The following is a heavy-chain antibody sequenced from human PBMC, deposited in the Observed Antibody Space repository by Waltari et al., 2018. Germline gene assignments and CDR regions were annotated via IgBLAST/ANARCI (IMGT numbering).Heavy chain of an antibody. CDR1: RFRFIPYP. CDR2: VGDNGRST. J-gene: IGHJ5*02. V-gene: IGHV3-23*01. Sequence: EVQLLESGGGLVQPGGSLSPPLAASRFRFIPYPMNWVRPAPAKGLEWVSAVGDNGRSTYYADSVKGRFTISRDNSKNTLYLQMSSLRTEDTAVYYCAKREYGGSNWFDPWGQGTLVTVSS. CDR3: AKREYGGSNWFDP. D-gene: IGHD4-17*01.